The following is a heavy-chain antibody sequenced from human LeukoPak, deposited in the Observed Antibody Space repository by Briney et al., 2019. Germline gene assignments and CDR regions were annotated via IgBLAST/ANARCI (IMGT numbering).Heavy chain of an antibody. V-gene: IGHV3-30*04. J-gene: IGHJ5*02. CDR3: ARAPPDTYYDFWSGYYRSWFDP. CDR1: GFTFSSYA. Sequence: GGSLRLSCAASGFTFSSYAMHWVRQAPGKGLEWVAVISYDGSNKYYADSVKGRFTISRDNSKNTLYLQMNSLRAEDTAVYYCARAPPDTYYDFWSGYYRSWFDPWGQGTLVTVSS. D-gene: IGHD3-3*01. CDR2: ISYDGSNK.